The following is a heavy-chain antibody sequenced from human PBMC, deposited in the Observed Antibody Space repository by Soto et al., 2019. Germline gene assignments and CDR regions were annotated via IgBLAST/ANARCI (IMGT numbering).Heavy chain of an antibody. Sequence: QVQLVESGGGVVQPGRSLRLSCAASGFTFSSYAMHWVRQAPGKGLEWVAVISYDGSNKYYADSVKGRFTISRDNSKNTLYLQMNSLRAEDTAVYYCARSDAEYQGEVGATYYWGQGTLVTVSS. D-gene: IGHD1-26*01. V-gene: IGHV3-30-3*01. CDR2: ISYDGSNK. CDR3: ARSDAEYQGEVGATYY. J-gene: IGHJ4*02. CDR1: GFTFSSYA.